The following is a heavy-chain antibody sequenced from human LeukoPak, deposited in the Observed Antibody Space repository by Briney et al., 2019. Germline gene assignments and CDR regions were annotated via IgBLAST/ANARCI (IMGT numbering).Heavy chain of an antibody. D-gene: IGHD4-11*01. V-gene: IGHV3-15*01. CDR3: TTGYSDYDYYFDY. CDR2: IKSKTDGGTT. Sequence: GGSLRLSCAASGVTFSNAWMSWVRQAPGKGLEWVGRIKSKTDGGTTDYAAPVKGRFTISRDDSKNTLYLQMNSLKTEDTAVYYCTTGYSDYDYYFDYWGQGTQVTVSS. CDR1: GVTFSNAW. J-gene: IGHJ4*02.